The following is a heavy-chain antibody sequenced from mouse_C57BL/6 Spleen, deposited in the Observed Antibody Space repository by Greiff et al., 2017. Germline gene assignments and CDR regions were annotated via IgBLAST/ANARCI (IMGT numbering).Heavy chain of an antibody. D-gene: IGHD1-1*01. CDR1: GFTFSAYG. V-gene: IGHV5-17*01. Sequence: DVMLVESGGGLVKPGGSLKLSCAASGFTFSAYGMHWVRQAPEKGLEWVAYISSGSSTIYYADTVKGRFTISRDKAKNTLFLQMTSLRSEDTAMDYCARRSYGSSYWYFDVWGTGTTVTVSS. J-gene: IGHJ1*03. CDR2: ISSGSSTI. CDR3: ARRSYGSSYWYFDV.